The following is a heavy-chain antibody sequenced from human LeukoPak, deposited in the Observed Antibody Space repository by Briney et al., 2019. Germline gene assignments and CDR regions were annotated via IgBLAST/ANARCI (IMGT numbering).Heavy chain of an antibody. CDR2: IKQDGSEK. D-gene: IGHD2-15*01. Sequence: GGSLRLSCAASGFIFNKYWMSWVRQAPGKGLEWVANIKQDGSEKYYADPVKGRSTISRDNAQNSVYLQMNSVRAEDTAVYYCARGWGVVVAANDAFDIWGQGTMVTVSS. CDR1: GFIFNKYW. J-gene: IGHJ3*02. CDR3: ARGWGVVVAANDAFDI. V-gene: IGHV3-7*03.